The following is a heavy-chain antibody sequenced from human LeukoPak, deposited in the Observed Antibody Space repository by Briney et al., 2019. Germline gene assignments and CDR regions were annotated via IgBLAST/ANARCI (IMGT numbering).Heavy chain of an antibody. CDR1: GYTFTGYY. J-gene: IGHJ5*02. CDR3: ARVPYGDYAFDP. D-gene: IGHD4-17*01. V-gene: IGHV1-18*04. Sequence: GASVKVSCKASGYTFTGYYMHWVRQAPGQGLEWMGWISAYNGNTNYAQKLQGRVTMTTDTSTSTAYMELRSLRSDDTAVYYCARVPYGDYAFDPWGQGTLVTVSS. CDR2: ISAYNGNT.